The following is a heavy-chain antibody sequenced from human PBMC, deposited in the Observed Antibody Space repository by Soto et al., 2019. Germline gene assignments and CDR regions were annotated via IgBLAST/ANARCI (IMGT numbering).Heavy chain of an antibody. CDR1: GYALRNHV. CDR3: ARDLKFRDGNISHLDY. Sequence: FLVNRDRKASGYALRNHVFNWGRQTPGQGLEWMGGIVPIIGTPNYAQKFQGRVTITADASTNTVYLDVSSLRSQETAVYYCARDLKFRDGNISHLDYSGQATLVTV. CDR2: IVPIIGTP. J-gene: IGHJ4*02. D-gene: IGHD3-3*02. V-gene: IGHV1-69*13.